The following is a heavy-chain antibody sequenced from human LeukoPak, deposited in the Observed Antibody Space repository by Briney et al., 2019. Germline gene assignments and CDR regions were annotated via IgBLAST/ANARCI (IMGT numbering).Heavy chain of an antibody. Sequence: NPSETLSLTCTVSGGSMNSYYWSWIRQPPGKGLEWIGYIYYSGSTNYNPSLKSRVTISVDTSKNQFSLKLSFVTAADTAVYYCARVTTVVTDFYYYYMDVWGKGTTVTISS. CDR3: ARVTTVVTDFYYYYMDV. CDR2: IYYSGST. V-gene: IGHV4-59*01. D-gene: IGHD4-23*01. J-gene: IGHJ6*03. CDR1: GGSMNSYY.